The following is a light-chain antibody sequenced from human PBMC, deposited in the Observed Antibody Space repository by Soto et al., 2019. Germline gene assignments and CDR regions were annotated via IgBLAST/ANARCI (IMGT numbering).Light chain of an antibody. Sequence: EVVMTQSPVTLSVSPGESATLSCRASQSVDGYLAWYQQKPGQAPRLLIYGASTRATGVTARFRGGGSGTEFTLTISSLQSEDSAVYYCQQYHIWPPWTFGQGTKVDI. V-gene: IGKV3-15*01. CDR2: GAS. CDR3: QQYHIWPPWT. CDR1: QSVDGY. J-gene: IGKJ1*01.